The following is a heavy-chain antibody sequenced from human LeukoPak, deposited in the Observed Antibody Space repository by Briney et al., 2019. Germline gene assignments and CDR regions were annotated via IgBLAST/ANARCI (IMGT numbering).Heavy chain of an antibody. Sequence: SETLSLTCTVSGGSISSSSYYWGWIRQPPGKGLEWIGSIYYSGSTYYNPSLKSRVTISVDTSKNQFSLKLSSVTAADTAVYYCARGFGYYYDSSGHFDYWGQGTLVTVSS. J-gene: IGHJ4*02. CDR2: IYYSGST. D-gene: IGHD3-22*01. CDR1: GGSISSSSYY. V-gene: IGHV4-39*07. CDR3: ARGFGYYYDSSGHFDY.